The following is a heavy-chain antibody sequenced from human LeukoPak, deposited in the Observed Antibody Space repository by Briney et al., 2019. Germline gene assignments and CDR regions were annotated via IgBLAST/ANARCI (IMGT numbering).Heavy chain of an antibody. V-gene: IGHV3-7*01. Sequence: GGSLRLSCAASGFAFSSYGMHWVRQAPGKGLEWVANIKQDGSEKYYVDSVKGRFTISRDNAKNSLYLQMNSLRAEDTAVYYCARDLTRADWFDPWGQGTLVTVSS. CDR3: ARDLTRADWFDP. D-gene: IGHD3-3*01. CDR2: IKQDGSEK. J-gene: IGHJ5*02. CDR1: GFAFSSYG.